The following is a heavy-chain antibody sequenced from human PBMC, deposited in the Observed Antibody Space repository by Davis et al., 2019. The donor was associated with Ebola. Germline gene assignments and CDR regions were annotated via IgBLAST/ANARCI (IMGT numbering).Heavy chain of an antibody. Sequence: GESLKISCAASGFTFSSYWMSWVRQAPGKGLEWVANIKQDGSEKYYVDSVKGRFTISRDNAKNSLYLQMNSLRAEDTAVYYCARDCSGGSCYSGFDYWGQGTLVTVSS. J-gene: IGHJ4*02. D-gene: IGHD2-15*01. CDR1: GFTFSSYW. CDR3: ARDCSGGSCYSGFDY. CDR2: IKQDGSEK. V-gene: IGHV3-7*03.